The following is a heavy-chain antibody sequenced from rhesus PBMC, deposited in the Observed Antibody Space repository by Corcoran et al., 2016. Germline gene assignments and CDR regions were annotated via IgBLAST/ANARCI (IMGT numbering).Heavy chain of an antibody. D-gene: IGHD4-29*01. CDR1: GASISGVW. Sequence: QVQLQESGPGLVKPSETLSLTGAVSGASISGVWWTWIRQPPGKGLEWIGEINGDSGTTYYNASLKSRVTISKDASQNQFSLKLSSMTAADTAVYFCARGGYGSSYHWGQGVLVTVSS. J-gene: IGHJ4*01. CDR2: INGDSGTT. CDR3: ARGGYGSSYH. V-gene: IGHV4-80*01.